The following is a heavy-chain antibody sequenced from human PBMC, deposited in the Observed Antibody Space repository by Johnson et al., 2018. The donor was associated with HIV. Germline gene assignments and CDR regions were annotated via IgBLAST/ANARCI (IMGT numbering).Heavy chain of an antibody. Sequence: VQLVESGGGVVRPGGSLRLSFAASGFTFDDYGMSWVRQAPGKGLEWVSGIHWNGGSTGYAESVKGRFTISRDNAKNSLYLQMSSLRADDTAVYYCAKGVRGSSCYDAFDIWGQGTMVTVSS. V-gene: IGHV3-20*03. D-gene: IGHD6-6*01. J-gene: IGHJ3*02. CDR3: AKGVRGSSCYDAFDI. CDR2: IHWNGGST. CDR1: GFTFDDYG.